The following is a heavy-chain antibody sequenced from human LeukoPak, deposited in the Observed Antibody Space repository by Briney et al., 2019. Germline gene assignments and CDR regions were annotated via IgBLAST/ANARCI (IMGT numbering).Heavy chain of an antibody. J-gene: IGHJ6*03. Sequence: PSETLSLTCAVSGGSISSSNWWSWVRQPPGKGLEWIGEIYHSGSTNYNPSLKSRVTISVDTSKNQFSLKLSSVTAADTAVYYCARANGYGSGSYFRYYYMDVWGKGTTVTVSS. CDR2: IYHSGST. V-gene: IGHV4-4*02. D-gene: IGHD3-10*01. CDR1: GGSISSSNW. CDR3: ARANGYGSGSYFRYYYMDV.